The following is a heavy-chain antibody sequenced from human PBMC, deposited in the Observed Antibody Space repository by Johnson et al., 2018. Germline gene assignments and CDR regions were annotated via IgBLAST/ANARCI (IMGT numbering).Heavy chain of an antibody. CDR1: GFTFSSYS. CDR2: ISSSSSMI. Sequence: VQLVQSGGGLVQPGGSLRLSCAASGFTFSSYSMNWVRQAPGKGLEWVSYISSSSSMIYYADSVKGRFTISRDNAKNSLYLQMNSLRDEDTAVYYCARDPRYCSGGSCYSSYYYGMDVWGQGTTVTVSS. CDR3: ARDPRYCSGGSCYSSYYYGMDV. J-gene: IGHJ6*02. D-gene: IGHD2-15*01. V-gene: IGHV3-48*02.